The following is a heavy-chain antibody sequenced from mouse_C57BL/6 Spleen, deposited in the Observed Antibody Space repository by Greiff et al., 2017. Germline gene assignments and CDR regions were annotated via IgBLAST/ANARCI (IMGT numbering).Heavy chain of an antibody. J-gene: IGHJ2*01. V-gene: IGHV1-15*01. CDR3: TRCGVTYFDY. CDR1: GYTFTDYE. D-gene: IGHD2-2*01. CDR2: IDPETGGT. Sequence: QVQLQQSGAELVRPGASVTLSCKASGYTFTDYEMHWVKQTPVHGLEWIGAIDPETGGTAYNQKFKGKAIMTAYKSSSTAYIGLRSLNSEDSAVSYCTRCGVTYFDYWGQGTTLTVAS.